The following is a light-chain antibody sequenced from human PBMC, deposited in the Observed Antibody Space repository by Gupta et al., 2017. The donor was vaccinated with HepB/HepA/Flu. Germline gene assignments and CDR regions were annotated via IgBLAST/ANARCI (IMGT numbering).Light chain of an antibody. CDR2: GAS. CDR1: QSVSSN. CDR3: QQYNNWPLT. J-gene: IGKJ4*01. Sequence: EIVMTQSPAALSVSPGERATLSCRASQSVSSNLAWYLQKPRQAPRLLIYGASTRAAGMPARFSGSGSGTEFTLTISSLQSEDFAVYYCQQYNNWPLTFGGGTKVEIK. V-gene: IGKV3-15*01.